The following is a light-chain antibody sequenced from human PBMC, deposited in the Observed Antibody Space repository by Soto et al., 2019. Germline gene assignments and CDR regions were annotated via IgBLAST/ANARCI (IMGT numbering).Light chain of an antibody. CDR2: LTS. CDR3: HQRQSWPRT. Sequence: EIVMTQSPGTLSLSPGERATLSCRASQAVNTRLAWYQHKPGQAPRLLIYLTSNRAAGIPARFSGSGSETDFTLTISDVEPEDFAVYYCHQRQSWPRTFGQGTKVDIK. J-gene: IGKJ1*01. CDR1: QAVNTR. V-gene: IGKV3-11*01.